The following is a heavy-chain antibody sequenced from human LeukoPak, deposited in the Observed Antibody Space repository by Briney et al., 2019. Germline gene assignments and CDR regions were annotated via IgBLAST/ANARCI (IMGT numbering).Heavy chain of an antibody. Sequence: PGNSQRLSCAACGFTFSFYCMQGVRQAPGKGLECVAVTWYDGRNNYYADSVKGRFTISRDDSKNTLYLQMNSLRADDTAVYYCARDIEDASGREGENDAFDIWGKGTMVTVSS. CDR3: ARDIEDASGREGENDAFDI. J-gene: IGHJ3*02. D-gene: IGHD3-10*01. CDR2: TWYDGRNN. CDR1: GFTFSFYC. V-gene: IGHV3-33*01.